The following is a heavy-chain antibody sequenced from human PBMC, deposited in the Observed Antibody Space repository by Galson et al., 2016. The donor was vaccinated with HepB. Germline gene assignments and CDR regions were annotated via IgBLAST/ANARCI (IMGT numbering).Heavy chain of an antibody. CDR3: AREGGYDFWSGYSFRVWSLDY. Sequence: SLRLSCAYFGFTFSSYGKNWVRQAPGKGPEWISYISSSSSEIYYAGSVKGRFTISRDNAKNSLYLQMNSLRHEDTSVYYCAREGGYDFWSGYSFRVWSLDYWGQGTLVTVSS. V-gene: IGHV3-48*02. J-gene: IGHJ4*02. CDR1: GFTFSSYG. CDR2: ISSSSSEI. D-gene: IGHD3-3*01.